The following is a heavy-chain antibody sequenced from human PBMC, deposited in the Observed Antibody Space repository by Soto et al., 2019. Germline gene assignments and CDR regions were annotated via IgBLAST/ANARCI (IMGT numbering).Heavy chain of an antibody. Sequence: QVPLVQSGGEGKKPGASVKVSCKASGTTYDISWVRQAPGQGLEWMGWISAYNGNTNYAQKLQGRVTMTTDTCTSTAYMELRSLRSDDTAVYYCARTSAAASMGYFDYWGQGTLVTVSS. V-gene: IGHV1-18*01. D-gene: IGHD6-13*01. CDR3: ARTSAAASMGYFDY. CDR2: ISAYNGNT. J-gene: IGHJ4*02. CDR1: GTTYD.